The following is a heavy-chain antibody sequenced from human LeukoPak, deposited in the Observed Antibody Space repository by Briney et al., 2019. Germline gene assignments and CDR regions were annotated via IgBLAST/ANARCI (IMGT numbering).Heavy chain of an antibody. D-gene: IGHD5-24*01. J-gene: IGHJ4*02. CDR3: TRVGYIDEGIDY. CDR2: IWYDGSNK. Sequence: GGSLRLSCAASGFTFSSYGMHWVRQAPGKGLEWVAVIWYDGSNKYYADSVKGRFTISRDNAKNSLYLKMNSLRAEDTAIYYCTRVGYIDEGIDYWGQGTLVTVSS. CDR1: GFTFSSYG. V-gene: IGHV3-33*03.